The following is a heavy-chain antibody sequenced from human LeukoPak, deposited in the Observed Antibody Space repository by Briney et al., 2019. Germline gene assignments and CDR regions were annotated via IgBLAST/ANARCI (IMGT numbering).Heavy chain of an antibody. V-gene: IGHV3-74*01. CDR2: INSDGSST. CDR3: ARGRGYSYVNNGMDV. Sequence: GGSLRLSCAASGFTFSSDWMHWVRHAPGKGLVWVSRINSDGSSTSYADSVKGRFSISRDKAKNTLYLQMNSLRAEDTAVYYCARGRGYSYVNNGMDVWGQGTTVSVSS. D-gene: IGHD5-18*01. J-gene: IGHJ6*02. CDR1: GFTFSSDW.